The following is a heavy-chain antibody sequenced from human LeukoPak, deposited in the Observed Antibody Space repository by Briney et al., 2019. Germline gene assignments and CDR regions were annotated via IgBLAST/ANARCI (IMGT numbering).Heavy chain of an antibody. CDR3: ARGAGVAAAGAYYFDY. CDR1: GYTFTGYY. D-gene: IGHD6-13*01. Sequence: ASVKVSCKASGYTFTGYYMHWVRQAPGQGLEWMGWINPNSGGTNYAQKFQGRATVTRDTSISTAYMELSRLRSDDTAVYYCARGAGVAAAGAYYFDYWGQGTLVTVSS. CDR2: INPNSGGT. J-gene: IGHJ4*02. V-gene: IGHV1-2*02.